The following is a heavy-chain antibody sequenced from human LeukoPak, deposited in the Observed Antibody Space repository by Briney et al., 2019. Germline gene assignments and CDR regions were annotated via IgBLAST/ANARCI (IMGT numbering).Heavy chain of an antibody. CDR1: GGSISSSSYY. D-gene: IGHD6-19*01. V-gene: IGHV4-39*01. CDR3: ARHSQWLVPTEIDY. CDR2: IYYSGST. Sequence: SETLSLTCTVSGGSISSSSYYWGWIRQPPGKGLEWIGSIYYSGSTYYNPSLKSRVTISVDTSKNQFSLELSSVTAADTAVYYCARHSQWLVPTEIDYWGQGTLVTVSS. J-gene: IGHJ4*02.